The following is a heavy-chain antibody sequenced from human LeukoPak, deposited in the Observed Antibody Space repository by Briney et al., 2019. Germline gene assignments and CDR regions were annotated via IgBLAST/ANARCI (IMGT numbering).Heavy chain of an antibody. CDR2: VGISGDT. D-gene: IGHD6-19*01. V-gene: IGHV3-13*01. CDR3: VRGGIQVSGIDEIDY. CDR1: GFTFRSYD. Sequence: GGSLRLSCAASGFTFRSYDMHWVRQVTGKGLEGVSAVGISGDTYYAGSLKGRFTISRENAKNSLYLQMNSLTAGDTAVYYCVRGGIQVSGIDEIDYWGQGTLVTVSS. J-gene: IGHJ4*02.